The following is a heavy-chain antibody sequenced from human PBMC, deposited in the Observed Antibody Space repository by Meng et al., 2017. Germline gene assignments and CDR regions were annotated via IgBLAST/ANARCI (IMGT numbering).Heavy chain of an antibody. D-gene: IGHD3-10*01. CDR1: GGSISSGGYY. CDR3: VTAPITMVRGVIITKWFDP. Sequence: VQLAESGPGLAKPTTTLSLTCTVSGGSISSGGYYWSWIRQHPGKGLEWIGYIYYSRSTYYNPSLKSRVTISVDTSKNQFSLKLSSVTAADTAVYYCVTAPITMVRGVIITKWFDPWGQGTLVTVSS. J-gene: IGHJ5*02. CDR2: IYYSRST. V-gene: IGHV4-31*03.